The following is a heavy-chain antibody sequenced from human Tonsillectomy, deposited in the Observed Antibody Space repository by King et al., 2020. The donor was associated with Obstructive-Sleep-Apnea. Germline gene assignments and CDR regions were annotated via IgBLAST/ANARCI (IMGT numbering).Heavy chain of an antibody. Sequence: QLVQSGAEGKKPGASVKVSCKASGYTFTVYYMHWVRQAPGQGLEWMGWINPNSGGTTYAQKVQGRVTMTRDTSISTAYMELSRLRSDDTAVYYCARGGAAVGVRGVMGNWFDPWGQGTLVTVSS. CDR3: ARGGAAVGVRGVMGNWFDP. D-gene: IGHD3-10*01. CDR1: GYTFTVYY. V-gene: IGHV1-2*02. J-gene: IGHJ5*02. CDR2: INPNSGGT.